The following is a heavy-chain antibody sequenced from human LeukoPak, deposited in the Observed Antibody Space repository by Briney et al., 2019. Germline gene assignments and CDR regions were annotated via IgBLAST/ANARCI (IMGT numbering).Heavy chain of an antibody. CDR2: IWYDGSNK. Sequence: GGSLRLSCAASGFTFSSYGMHWVRQAPGKGLEWVAVIWYDGSNKYYADSVKGRFTISRDNSKNTLYLQMNSLRAEDTAVYYCARDLATVVTTNWFDPWGQGTLVTVSS. V-gene: IGHV3-33*01. D-gene: IGHD4-23*01. CDR1: GFTFSSYG. J-gene: IGHJ5*02. CDR3: ARDLATVVTTNWFDP.